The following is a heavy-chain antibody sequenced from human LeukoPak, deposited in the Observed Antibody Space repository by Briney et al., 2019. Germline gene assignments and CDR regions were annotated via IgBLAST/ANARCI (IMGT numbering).Heavy chain of an antibody. J-gene: IGHJ4*02. D-gene: IGHD2-15*01. Sequence: SLRLSCAASGFTFDDYAMHWVRQAPGKGLEWVSGISWDSGSIGYADSVKGRFTISRDNAKNSLYLQMNSLRAEDTALYYCAKAYCSGGSCYLLPLFDYWGQGTLVTVSS. CDR1: GFTFDDYA. CDR2: ISWDSGSI. CDR3: AKAYCSGGSCYLLPLFDY. V-gene: IGHV3-9*01.